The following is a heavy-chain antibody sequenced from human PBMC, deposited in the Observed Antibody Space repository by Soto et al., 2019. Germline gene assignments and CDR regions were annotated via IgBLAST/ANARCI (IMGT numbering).Heavy chain of an antibody. CDR2: ISYDGSDT. V-gene: IGHV3-33*01. D-gene: IGHD5-18*01. CDR1: GFTFSNYG. CDR3: SRDCVDTVMALLKFDN. Sequence: VQLVESGGGVVQPGRSLSLSCAASGFTFSNYGMHWVRQAPGKGLEWVAVISYDGSDTYYADSVQGRFTISRDNSKNTLYLQINSLRAEDTAVYYCSRDCVDTVMALLKFDNWGQGTLVTVSA. J-gene: IGHJ4*02.